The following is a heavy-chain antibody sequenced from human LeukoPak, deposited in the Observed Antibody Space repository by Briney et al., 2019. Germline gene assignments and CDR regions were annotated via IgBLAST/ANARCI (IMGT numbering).Heavy chain of an antibody. CDR2: IYSGGST. Sequence: GGSLRLSCAASGFTSSYMSWVRQAPGKGLEWVSVIYSGGSTDYAGSVRGRFTISRDKSKNTTYLQMNNMRAEDAAVYYCATEKPVAGTFLDYWGQGTLVIVSS. J-gene: IGHJ4*02. CDR1: GFTSSY. V-gene: IGHV3-53*01. D-gene: IGHD6-19*01. CDR3: ATEKPVAGTFLDY.